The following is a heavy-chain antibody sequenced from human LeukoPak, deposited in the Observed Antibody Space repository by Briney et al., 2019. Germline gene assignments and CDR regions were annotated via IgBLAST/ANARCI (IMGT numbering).Heavy chain of an antibody. CDR1: GGSISSSSYY. J-gene: IGHJ4*02. Sequence: PSETLSLTCTVSGGSISSSSYYWGWIRQPPGKGLEWIGSIYYSGSTYYNPSLKSRVTISVDTSKNQFSLKLSSVTAADTAVYYCARQYDYVWGSYRATFDYWGQRTLVTVSS. V-gene: IGHV4-39*01. CDR2: IYYSGST. CDR3: ARQYDYVWGSYRATFDY. D-gene: IGHD3-16*02.